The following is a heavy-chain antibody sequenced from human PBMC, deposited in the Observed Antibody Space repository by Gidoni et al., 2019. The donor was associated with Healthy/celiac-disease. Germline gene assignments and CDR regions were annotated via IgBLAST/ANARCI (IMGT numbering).Heavy chain of an antibody. CDR3: AREGGWREYNWFDP. Sequence: EVQLVESGGGLVQPGGSLRLSCAASGFTFRSYSMNWVRQAPGKGLEWVSYISSSSSTIYYADSVKGRFTISRDNAKNSLYLQMNSLRDEDTAVYYCAREGGWREYNWFDPWGQGTLVTVSS. V-gene: IGHV3-48*02. J-gene: IGHJ5*02. D-gene: IGHD3-10*01. CDR2: ISSSSSTI. CDR1: GFTFRSYS.